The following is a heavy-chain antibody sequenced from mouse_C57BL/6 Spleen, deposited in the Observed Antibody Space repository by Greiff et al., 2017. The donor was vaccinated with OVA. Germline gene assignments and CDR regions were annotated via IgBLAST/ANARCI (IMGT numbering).Heavy chain of an antibody. V-gene: IGHV10-1*01. Sequence: EVMLVESGGGLVQPKGSLKFSCAASGFSFNTYAMNWVRQAPGKGLEWVARIRSKSNNYETYYAYSVKDRFTISRDDSESMLYLQMNNLKTADTAMYYCVRHGGDDYEMDYWGQGTSVTVSS. CDR1: GFSFNTYA. CDR2: IRSKSNNYET. CDR3: VRHGGDDYEMDY. D-gene: IGHD2-4*01. J-gene: IGHJ4*01.